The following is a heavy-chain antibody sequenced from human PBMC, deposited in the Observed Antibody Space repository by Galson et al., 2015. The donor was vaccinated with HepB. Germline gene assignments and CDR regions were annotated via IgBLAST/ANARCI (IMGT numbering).Heavy chain of an antibody. Sequence: SLRLSCAASGFTFSSYGMHWVRQAPGKGLEWVAVISYDGSNKYYADSVKGRFTISRDNSKNTLYLQMNSLRAEDTAVYYCAKEGAYSSSFDYLGQGTLVTVSS. CDR1: GFTFSSYG. CDR2: ISYDGSNK. V-gene: IGHV3-30*18. J-gene: IGHJ4*02. CDR3: AKEGAYSSSFDY. D-gene: IGHD6-6*01.